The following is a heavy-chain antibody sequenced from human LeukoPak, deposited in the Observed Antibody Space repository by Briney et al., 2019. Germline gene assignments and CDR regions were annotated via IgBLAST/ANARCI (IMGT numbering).Heavy chain of an antibody. Sequence: TGGSLRLSCAASGITFSSLWMSWFRQAPGKGLEWVADIKHDGSEEHYVASVKGRFTISRDNAKLYLQMNSLRAEDTAVYYCAKALLWFGTPGDVWGKGTTVTVSS. CDR3: AKALLWFGTPGDV. V-gene: IGHV3-7*01. CDR1: GITFSSLW. CDR2: IKHDGSEE. D-gene: IGHD3-10*01. J-gene: IGHJ6*04.